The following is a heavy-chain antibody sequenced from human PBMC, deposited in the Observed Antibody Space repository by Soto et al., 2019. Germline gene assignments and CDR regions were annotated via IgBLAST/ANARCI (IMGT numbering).Heavy chain of an antibody. CDR2: ISYDGGLQ. V-gene: IGHV3-30*03. J-gene: IGHJ4*02. D-gene: IGHD5-18*01. CDR1: GFTFTSYG. Sequence: QAHLVESGGGVVQPXXSLRLSCAASGFTFTSYGMHWVRQAPGTRLEWVAVISYDGGLQHYADSVKGRFTISRDNSKNMVLLQMNSLRAEDTAVYYCVSDRGYGHASVPYSWGQGTLVSVSS. CDR3: VSDRGYGHASVPYS.